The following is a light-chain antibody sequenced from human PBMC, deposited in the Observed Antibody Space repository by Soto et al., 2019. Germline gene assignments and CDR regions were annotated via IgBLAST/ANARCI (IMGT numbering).Light chain of an antibody. CDR2: GAS. J-gene: IGKJ1*01. Sequence: EIVMTQSPATLSVSPGERATLFCRASQNVGTSLAWYQQIPGQPPRLLIHGASIRATGVPARFTGSGSGTEFTLTISGLQSEDLAVSYCQRYNDWPPWTFGQGTKVDIK. CDR1: QNVGTS. V-gene: IGKV3-15*01. CDR3: QRYNDWPPWT.